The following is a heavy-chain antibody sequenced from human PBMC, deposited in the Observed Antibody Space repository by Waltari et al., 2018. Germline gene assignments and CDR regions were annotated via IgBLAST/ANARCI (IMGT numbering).Heavy chain of an antibody. CDR1: GYSISSGYY. D-gene: IGHD2-15*01. Sequence: QVQLQESGPGLVKPSETLSLTCAVSGYSISSGYYWGWIRQPTGKGLAWIGSIDHGGCTSYNPSLKSRVTISVDTSKTQFSRKLSSGTAADTAVYYSARVPPTVEIVVVVAATGPGGAFDIWGQGTMVTVSS. CDR3: ARVPPTVEIVVVVAATGPGGAFDI. V-gene: IGHV4-38-2*01. J-gene: IGHJ3*02. CDR2: IDHGGCT.